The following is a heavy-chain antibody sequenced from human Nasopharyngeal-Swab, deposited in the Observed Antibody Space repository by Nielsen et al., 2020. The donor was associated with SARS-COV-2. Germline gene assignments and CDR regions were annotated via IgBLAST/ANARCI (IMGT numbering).Heavy chain of an antibody. CDR2: IYYSGST. V-gene: IGHV4-59*08. J-gene: IGHJ6*02. D-gene: IGHD3-16*02. Sequence: GKGRERMGIIYYSGSTNYNPSLKSRVTISVDTSKNQFSLKLSSVTAADTAVYYCARRETMITFGGVIAYYYGMDVWGQGTTVTVSS. CDR3: ARRETMITFGGVIAYYYGMDV.